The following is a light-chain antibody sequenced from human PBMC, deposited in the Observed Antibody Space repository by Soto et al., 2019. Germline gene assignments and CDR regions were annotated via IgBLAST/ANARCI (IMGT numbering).Light chain of an antibody. J-gene: IGKJ2*01. V-gene: IGKV1-5*01. CDR2: DAS. CDR1: QSINGW. Sequence: DIQMTQSPSTLSASVGDRVTITCRASQSINGWLAWFQQKPGKAPKLLIYDASTSETGVPSRFSGSGSGTEFTLTISSLQPDDFATYFCQQYSSYSLYTFGQGTKLEI. CDR3: QQYSSYSLYT.